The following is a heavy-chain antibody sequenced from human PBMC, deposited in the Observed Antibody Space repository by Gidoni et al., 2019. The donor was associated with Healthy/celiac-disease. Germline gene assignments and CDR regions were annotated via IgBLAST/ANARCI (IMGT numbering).Heavy chain of an antibody. CDR2: MNHGGST. CDR1: GQSCSGYY. V-gene: IGHV4-34*01. D-gene: IGHD3-3*01. CDR3: ARGHITMFGTYGMDV. J-gene: IGHJ6*02. Sequence: QGHFHHWRAGLSEASETMSRSCAVDGQSCSGYYWCWIRQPPGKGLEWIGEMNHGGSTTYNPSLKSRVTISVDTSKNQFSLKLSSVTAADTAVYDWARGHITMFGTYGMDVWGQGTTVTVSS.